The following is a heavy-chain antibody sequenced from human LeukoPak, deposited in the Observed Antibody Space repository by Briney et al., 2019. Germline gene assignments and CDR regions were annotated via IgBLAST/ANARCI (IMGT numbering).Heavy chain of an antibody. Sequence: ASVKVSCKASGYTFTGYYMHWVRQAPGQGLEWMGRINPNSGGTNYAQKFQGRVTMTRDTSISTAHMELSRLRSDDTAVYYCARVEPGDFWGGNWFDPWGQGTLVTVST. V-gene: IGHV1-2*06. J-gene: IGHJ5*02. D-gene: IGHD3-3*01. CDR3: ARVEPGDFWGGNWFDP. CDR2: INPNSGGT. CDR1: GYTFTGYY.